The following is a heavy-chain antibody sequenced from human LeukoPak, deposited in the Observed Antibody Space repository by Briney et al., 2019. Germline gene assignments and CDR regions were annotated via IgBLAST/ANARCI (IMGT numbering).Heavy chain of an antibody. J-gene: IGHJ4*02. D-gene: IGHD1-26*01. CDR2: ISWNRGSI. CDR1: GFTFDDYA. V-gene: IGHV3-9*01. CDR3: AKDRYSGSSSSFDY. Sequence: GGSLRLSCAASGFTFDDYAMHWVRQAPGKGLEWVSGISWNRGSIGYADSVKGRFTISRDNAKNSLYLQMNSLRAEDTALYYCAKDRYSGSSSSFDYWGQGTLVTVSS.